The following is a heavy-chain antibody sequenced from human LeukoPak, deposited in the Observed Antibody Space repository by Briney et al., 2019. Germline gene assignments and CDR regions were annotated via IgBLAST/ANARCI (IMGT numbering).Heavy chain of an antibody. D-gene: IGHD3-22*01. CDR2: IIPIFGTA. Sequence: SVKVSCKASGGTFSSYAISWVRQAPGQGLEWMGGIIPIFGTANYAQKFQGRVTITADESTSTAYMELSSLRSEDTAVYYCARGIDYYYDSSGYWPLDYWGQGTLVTVSS. J-gene: IGHJ4*02. V-gene: IGHV1-69*13. CDR1: GGTFSSYA. CDR3: ARGIDYYYDSSGYWPLDY.